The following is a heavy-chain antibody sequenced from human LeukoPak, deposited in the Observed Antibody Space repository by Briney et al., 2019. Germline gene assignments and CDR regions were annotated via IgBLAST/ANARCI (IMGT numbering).Heavy chain of an antibody. J-gene: IGHJ3*02. CDR2: FYYTGNT. CDR1: GDSSSSSSYY. V-gene: IGHV4-39*07. CDR3: ARDGRYFDWLPDAFDI. Sequence: KASETLSRTCTVSGDSSSSSSYYWGWIRQPPGKGLEWIGSFYYTGNTYYNPSFKSRVTISVDTSKNQFSLKLSSVTAADTAVYYCARDGRYFDWLPDAFDIWGQGTMVTVSS. D-gene: IGHD3-9*01.